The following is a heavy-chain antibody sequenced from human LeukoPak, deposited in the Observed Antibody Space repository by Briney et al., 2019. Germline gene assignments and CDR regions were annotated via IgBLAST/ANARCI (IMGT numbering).Heavy chain of an antibody. V-gene: IGHV1-2*02. Sequence: ASVKVSCKASGYTFTGYYMHWGRQAPGQGLEWMGWINPNSGGTNYAQKFQGRVTMTRDTSISTAYMELSRLRSDDTAVYYCARGGYTMVRGDYYGMDVWGQGTTVTVSS. CDR3: ARGGYTMVRGDYYGMDV. J-gene: IGHJ6*02. CDR2: INPNSGGT. D-gene: IGHD3-10*01. CDR1: GYTFTGYY.